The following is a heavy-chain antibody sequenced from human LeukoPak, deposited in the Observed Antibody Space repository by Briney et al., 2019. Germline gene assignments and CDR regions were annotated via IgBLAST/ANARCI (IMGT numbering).Heavy chain of an antibody. Sequence: GGSLRLSCAASGFTFSSYSMNWVRQAPGKGLEWVSYISSSSTIYYADSVKGRFTISRDNAKNSLYLQMNSLRAEDTAVYYCARADSSGYYHPINWGQGTLVTVSS. D-gene: IGHD3-22*01. V-gene: IGHV3-48*01. CDR3: ARADSSGYYHPIN. CDR2: ISSSSTI. CDR1: GFTFSSYS. J-gene: IGHJ4*02.